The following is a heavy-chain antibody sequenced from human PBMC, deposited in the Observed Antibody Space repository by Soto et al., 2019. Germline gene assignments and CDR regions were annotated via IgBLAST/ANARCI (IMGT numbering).Heavy chain of an antibody. Sequence: QVQLQESGPGLVKPSQTLTLTCTVSGGSISSGGYYWNWVHQHPGKVLEWIGYIYYRGSTYYNPSLQSRVSISGDSSKNHFSLKLTSVSAADTAVYYCARSVFPWGRGTLVTVSS. CDR2: IYYRGST. CDR3: ARSVFP. V-gene: IGHV4-31*03. CDR1: GGSISSGGYY. J-gene: IGHJ5*02.